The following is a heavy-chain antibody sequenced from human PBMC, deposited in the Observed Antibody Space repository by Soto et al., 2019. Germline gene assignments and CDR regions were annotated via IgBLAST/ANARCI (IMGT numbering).Heavy chain of an antibody. CDR1: GGSISSDGYS. Sequence: QLQLQESGSGLVKPPQTLSLTCAVSGGSISSDGYSWSWIRQPPGKGLEWIGYIYHGGDAYYNPSLKSRVTISVGRSKNQFSLNLSSVTAADTAMYYCARGEAYCSGGTCYYRFDPWGQGTLVTVSS. CDR3: ARGEAYCSGGTCYYRFDP. V-gene: IGHV4-30-2*01. D-gene: IGHD2-15*01. CDR2: IYHGGDA. J-gene: IGHJ5*02.